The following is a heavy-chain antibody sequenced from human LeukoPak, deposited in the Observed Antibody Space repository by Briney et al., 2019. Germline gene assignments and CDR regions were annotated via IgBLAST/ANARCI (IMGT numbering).Heavy chain of an antibody. D-gene: IGHD2-2*01. CDR2: IYTSGST. CDR3: ARDSYCSSTSCLFDY. Sequence: PSETLSLTCTVSGGSISSGSYYWSWIRQPAGKGLEWIGRIYTSGSTSYNPSLKSRVTISVDTSKNQFSLKLSSVTAADTAVYYCARDSYCSSTSCLFDYWGQGTLVTVSS. J-gene: IGHJ4*02. V-gene: IGHV4-61*02. CDR1: GGSISSGSYY.